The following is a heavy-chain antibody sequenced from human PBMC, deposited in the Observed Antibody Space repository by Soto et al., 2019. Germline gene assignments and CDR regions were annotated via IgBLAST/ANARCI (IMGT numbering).Heavy chain of an antibody. D-gene: IGHD6-13*01. V-gene: IGHV3-23*01. CDR2: ISGSGGTT. CDR1: GFTFSTYA. J-gene: IGHJ4*02. Sequence: EVPLLESGGGLVQPGGSLRLSCVASGFTFSTYAMSWVRQAPGKGLEWVSAISGSGGTTYYADSVEGRFTISRDNSKTTRCLRMRSLRAEGGASYYCANASVGIDYWGQGTLVTVS. CDR3: ANASVGIDY.